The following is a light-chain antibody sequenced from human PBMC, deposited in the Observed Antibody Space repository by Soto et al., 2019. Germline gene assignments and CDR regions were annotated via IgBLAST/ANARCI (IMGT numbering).Light chain of an antibody. V-gene: IGLV1-40*01. Sequence: QSVLTQPPSVSGAPGQRVTISCTGSSSNIGAGYDVHWYQQLPGTAPKLLIYDNNNRPSGVPDRFSGSKSGTSASLAITGLQAEDEADYYCQSYASSLSGVVFGGGTKLTGL. CDR3: QSYASSLSGVV. CDR2: DNN. J-gene: IGLJ2*01. CDR1: SSNIGAGYD.